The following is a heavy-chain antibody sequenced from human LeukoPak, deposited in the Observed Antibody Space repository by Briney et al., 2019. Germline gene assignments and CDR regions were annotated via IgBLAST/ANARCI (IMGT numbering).Heavy chain of an antibody. CDR1: GYTFTSYD. Sequence: ASVKVSCKASGYTFTSYDINWVRQATGQGLEWMGWMNPNSGNTGYAQKFQGRVTMTRDTSTGTVYMEPSSLRTEDTAVYYCAIGYYSSRFDFWGQGTLVTVSS. D-gene: IGHD6-13*01. V-gene: IGHV1-8*01. CDR3: AIGYYSSRFDF. CDR2: MNPNSGNT. J-gene: IGHJ4*02.